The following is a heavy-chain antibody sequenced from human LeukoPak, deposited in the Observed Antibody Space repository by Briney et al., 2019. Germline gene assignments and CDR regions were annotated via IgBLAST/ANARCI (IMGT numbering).Heavy chain of an antibody. CDR1: GGSISSYY. D-gene: IGHD1-26*01. Sequence: PSETLSLTCTVPGGSISSYYWSWIRQSPGKGLEWIGYISYSGSTNYNPSLKSRVTISLDTSKSQFSLKLTSVTAADTAVYYCARGDSGSLFDCWGQGTLVTVSS. CDR3: ARGDSGSLFDC. CDR2: ISYSGST. J-gene: IGHJ4*02. V-gene: IGHV4-59*01.